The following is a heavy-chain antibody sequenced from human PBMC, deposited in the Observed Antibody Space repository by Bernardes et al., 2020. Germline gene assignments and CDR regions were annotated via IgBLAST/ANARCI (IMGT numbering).Heavy chain of an antibody. CDR2: VKSDGSST. CDR3: ARGGFDSYSGSSLSAFDY. D-gene: IGHD6-6*01. Sequence: GGSLCLSCAASGFTFSSYWMHWVRQAPGKGLVWVSRVKSDGSSTTYADSVKGRFTISRDNAKNTLYLQMNSLRAEDTAVYYCARGGFDSYSGSSLSAFDYWGQGALVTGSS. J-gene: IGHJ4*02. V-gene: IGHV3-74*03. CDR1: GFTFSSYW.